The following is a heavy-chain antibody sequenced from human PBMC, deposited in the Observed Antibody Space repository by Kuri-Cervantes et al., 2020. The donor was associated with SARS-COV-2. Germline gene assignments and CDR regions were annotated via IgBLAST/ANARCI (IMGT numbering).Heavy chain of an antibody. CDR2: IYYSGST. Sequence: SETLSLTCTVSGGSISSSSYYWGWIRQPPGEGLEWIGSIYYSGSTYYNPSLKSRVTISVDTSKNQFSLKLSSVTAADTAVYYCARHEWEPYYFDYWGQGTLVTVSS. J-gene: IGHJ4*02. D-gene: IGHD1-26*01. CDR3: ARHEWEPYYFDY. CDR1: GGSISSSSYY. V-gene: IGHV4-39*01.